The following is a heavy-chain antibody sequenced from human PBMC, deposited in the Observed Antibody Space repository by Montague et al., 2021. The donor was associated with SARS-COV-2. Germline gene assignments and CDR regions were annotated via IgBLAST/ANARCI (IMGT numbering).Heavy chain of an antibody. CDR2: IYTSGST. J-gene: IGHJ6*02. CDR3: ARVGAGTMVRGVIPAYYYYGMDV. D-gene: IGHD3-10*01. Sequence: TLSLTCTVSGGSISSGSYYWSWIRQPAGKGLEWIGRIYTSGSTNHNPSLKSRVTISVDTSKNQFSLKLSSVTAADTAVYYCARVGAGTMVRGVIPAYYYYGMDVWGQGTTVTVSS. CDR1: GGSISSGSYY. V-gene: IGHV4-61*02.